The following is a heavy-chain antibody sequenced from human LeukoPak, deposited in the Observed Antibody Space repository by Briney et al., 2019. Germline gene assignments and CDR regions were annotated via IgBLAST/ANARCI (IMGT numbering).Heavy chain of an antibody. Sequence: GGSLRLSYAASGFTFSSYAMSWVRQAPGKGLEWVSAISGSGGSTYYADSVKGRFTISRDNSKNTLYLQMNSLRAEDTAVYYCTKDHSSGWYEGDFDYWGQGTLVTVSS. D-gene: IGHD6-19*01. J-gene: IGHJ4*02. CDR2: ISGSGGST. CDR3: TKDHSSGWYEGDFDY. V-gene: IGHV3-23*01. CDR1: GFTFSSYA.